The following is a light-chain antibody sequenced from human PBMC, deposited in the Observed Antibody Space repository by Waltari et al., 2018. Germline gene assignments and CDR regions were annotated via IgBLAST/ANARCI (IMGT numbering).Light chain of an antibody. CDR1: QAINVF. CDR3: LQHKTYPHA. V-gene: IGKV1-17*03. J-gene: IGKJ2*01. CDR2: AAS. Sequence: DIQMTQSPSVMYASVGARVPTTCRASQAINVFAGWFQQRPGEAPRRLIYAASTLQIGVPSRFSGSGYGTEFTLTISSLQPEDFATYYCLQHKTYPHAFGQGTRVEIK.